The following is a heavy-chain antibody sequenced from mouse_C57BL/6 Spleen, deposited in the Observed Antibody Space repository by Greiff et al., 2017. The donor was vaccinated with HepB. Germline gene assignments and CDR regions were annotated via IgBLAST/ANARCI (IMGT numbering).Heavy chain of an antibody. J-gene: IGHJ4*01. Sequence: QVQLQQSGAELVRPGASVTLSCKASGYTFTGYEMHWVKQTPVHGLEWIGAIDPETGGTAYNQKFKGKAILTADKSSSTAYMELRSLTSEDSAVYYGTSHCARVVGRGAMDYWGQGTSVTVSS. CDR3: TSHCARVVGRGAMDY. CDR2: IDPETGGT. D-gene: IGHD1-1*01. CDR1: GYTFTGYE. V-gene: IGHV1-15*01.